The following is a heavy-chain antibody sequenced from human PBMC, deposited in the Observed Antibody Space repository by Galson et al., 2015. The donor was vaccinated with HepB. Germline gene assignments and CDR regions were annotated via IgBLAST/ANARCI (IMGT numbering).Heavy chain of an antibody. CDR1: GFTFSSYG. D-gene: IGHD4-17*01. J-gene: IGHJ4*02. V-gene: IGHV3-33*01. Sequence: SLRLSCAASGFTFSSYGMHWVRQAPGKGLEWVAVIWYDGSNKYYADSVKGRFTISRDNSKNTLYLQMNSLRAEDTAVYYCARDHRFGDYVATGAFDYWGQGTLVTVSS. CDR3: ARDHRFGDYVATGAFDY. CDR2: IWYDGSNK.